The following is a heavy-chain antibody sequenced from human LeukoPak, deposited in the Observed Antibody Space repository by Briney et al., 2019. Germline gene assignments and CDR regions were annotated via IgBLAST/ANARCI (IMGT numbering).Heavy chain of an antibody. CDR3: AKAHCSSTSCSRADN. Sequence: GGSLRLSCAASGFTFTIYEMNWVRQAPGKGLEWVSAIDGSGGTTFYADSVKGRVTISRVQSTNTVYLQMNSLRADDTAVYYCAKAHCSSTSCSRADNWGQGTLVTVSS. J-gene: IGHJ4*02. CDR1: GFTFTIYE. V-gene: IGHV3-23*01. D-gene: IGHD2-2*01. CDR2: IDGSGGTT.